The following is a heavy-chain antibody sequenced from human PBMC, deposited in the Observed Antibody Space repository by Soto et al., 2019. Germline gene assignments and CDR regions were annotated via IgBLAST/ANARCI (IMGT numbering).Heavy chain of an antibody. J-gene: IGHJ4*02. D-gene: IGHD4-17*01. V-gene: IGHV3-23*01. Sequence: EVPLLESGGGLVQAGGSLRLSCAASGFTVSRDGMRWVRQAPGKGLEWVSRVTDNGRSTYYADSVKGRFTISRDNTKNTLFLQMNSLRAEDTAVYYCAKERATTTAFDYWGQGALVTVSS. CDR3: AKERATTTAFDY. CDR2: VTDNGRST. CDR1: GFTVSRDG.